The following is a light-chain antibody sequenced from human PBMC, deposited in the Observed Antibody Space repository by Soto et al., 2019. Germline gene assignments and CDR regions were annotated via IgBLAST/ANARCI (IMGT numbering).Light chain of an antibody. J-gene: IGKJ1*01. CDR2: GAS. CDR1: QSISSTY. Sequence: EIVLTQSPGTLSLSPGERVTLSCRASQSISSTYLAWYQQKPGQAPRLLIYGASSRATGIPDRFSGSGSGTDFTLTISRLEPEDFAVYYCQQYGRSPPTFGQGTKVEIK. V-gene: IGKV3-20*01. CDR3: QQYGRSPPT.